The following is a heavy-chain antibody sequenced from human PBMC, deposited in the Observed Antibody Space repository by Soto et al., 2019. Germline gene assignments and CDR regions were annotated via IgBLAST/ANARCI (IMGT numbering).Heavy chain of an antibody. CDR2: INPNSGGT. D-gene: IGHD6-13*01. CDR1: GYTFTGYY. V-gene: IGHV1-2*02. J-gene: IGHJ6*02. CDR3: ARWSIAAVGGLYGMDV. Sequence: GASVKVSCKASGYTFTGYYMHWVRQAPGQGLEWMGWINPNSGGTNYAQKFQGRVTMTRDMSISTAYMELSRLRSDDTAVYYCARWSIAAVGGLYGMDVWGQGTTVTVSS.